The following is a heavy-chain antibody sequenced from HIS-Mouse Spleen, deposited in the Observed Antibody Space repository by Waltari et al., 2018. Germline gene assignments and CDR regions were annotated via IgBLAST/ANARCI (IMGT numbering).Heavy chain of an antibody. Sequence: QVQLVQSGAEVKKPGASVKVSCKVSGYTLTELSMHWVRQAPGKGLEWMGGFDPEDGQTIYAQKFQGRVTMTEDTSTDTAYMELSSLRSEDTAVYYCATFSYCSGGSCYYPFDYWGQGTLVTVSS. V-gene: IGHV1-24*01. CDR3: ATFSYCSGGSCYYPFDY. CDR1: GYTLTELS. D-gene: IGHD2-15*01. J-gene: IGHJ4*02. CDR2: FDPEDGQT.